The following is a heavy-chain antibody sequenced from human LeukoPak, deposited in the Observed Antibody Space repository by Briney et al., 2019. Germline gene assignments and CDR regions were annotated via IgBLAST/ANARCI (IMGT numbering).Heavy chain of an antibody. CDR2: IYYSGRT. Sequence: PSETLSLNCSGSGVSITSYYWSWLRQPPGKGLEWIGYIYYSGRTNYNPSPKSRVTISVDTSKNQFSLKLSSVTAADTAVYYCARDTYDSSASAFDISGQGTMVTVSS. J-gene: IGHJ3*02. CDR1: GVSITSYY. D-gene: IGHD3-22*01. V-gene: IGHV4-59*01. CDR3: ARDTYDSSASAFDI.